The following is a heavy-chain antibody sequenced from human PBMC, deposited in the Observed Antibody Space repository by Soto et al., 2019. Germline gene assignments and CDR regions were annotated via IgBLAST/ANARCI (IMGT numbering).Heavy chain of an antibody. Sequence: PGGSLRLSCAASGFSFNTYGMNWVRQAPDKGLEWVSVIYSGGSTYYADSVKGRFTISRDNSKNTLYLQMNSLRAEDTAVYYCARDSHALDSSGSLTYYGMDVWGQGTTVTVSS. J-gene: IGHJ6*02. CDR1: GFSFNTYG. V-gene: IGHV3-53*01. D-gene: IGHD3-22*01. CDR3: ARDSHALDSSGSLTYYGMDV. CDR2: IYSGGST.